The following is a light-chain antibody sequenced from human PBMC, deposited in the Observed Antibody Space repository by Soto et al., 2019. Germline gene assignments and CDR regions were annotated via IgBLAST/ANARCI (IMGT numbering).Light chain of an antibody. V-gene: IGKV3-20*01. CDR1: ETVSEDQ. CDR2: AVS. J-gene: IGKJ2*01. CDR3: QQYGTAPPRYT. Sequence: EILLTQSPGTLSLSPGQRATLSCRTRETVSEDQLAWYQQKPGQAPRLVIFAVSIRAPGIPDRFSGSGSGTDFTLTINRLEREDFAVYYCQQYGTAPPRYTFGQGTKLEIK.